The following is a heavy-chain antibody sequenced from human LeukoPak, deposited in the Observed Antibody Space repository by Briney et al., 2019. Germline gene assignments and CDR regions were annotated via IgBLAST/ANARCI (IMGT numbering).Heavy chain of an antibody. V-gene: IGHV3-23*01. Sequence: GGSLRLSCAASGFXFSGYAITWVRQAPGKGLEWVSDISGSGSGTYYAHSVRGRFTISRDNYKSMLYLQMNSLRAEDTAVYYCAKGGRDPIDYWGRGTLVTVSS. J-gene: IGHJ4*02. CDR2: ISGSGSGT. CDR3: AKGGRDPIDY. CDR1: GFXFSGYA.